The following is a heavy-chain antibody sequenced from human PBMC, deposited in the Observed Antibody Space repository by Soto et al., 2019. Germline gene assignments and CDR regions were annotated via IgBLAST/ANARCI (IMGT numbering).Heavy chain of an antibody. D-gene: IGHD1-1*01. CDR2: IIPLFGTP. CDR3: ARDGTVQMANFDF. V-gene: IGHV1-69*01. J-gene: IGHJ4*02. CDR1: GGPFSSYG. Sequence: QVLLMQSGAEVKKPGSSVKVSCTSSGGPFSSYGISWVRQVPGQGLEWLGGIIPLFGTPSYARKFQDRLTISADESTTTAYMELSSLTSEDTAMYFCARDGTVQMANFDFWGQGTLFTVSS.